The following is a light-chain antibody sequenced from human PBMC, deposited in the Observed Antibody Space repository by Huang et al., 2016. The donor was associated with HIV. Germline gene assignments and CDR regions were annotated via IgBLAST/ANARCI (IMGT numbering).Light chain of an antibody. V-gene: IGKV3-15*01. CDR3: QQYNNWLLS. CDR2: GSS. J-gene: IGKJ4*01. Sequence: IVMTQSPATLSVSPGERVTVSCRANRSVSSNLAWYQQRPGQAPRLLIYGSSTRAPGIPARFSGSGSGTDFSLTSSSLQSEDFALYYCQQYNNWLLSVGGGTRVDI. CDR1: RSVSSN.